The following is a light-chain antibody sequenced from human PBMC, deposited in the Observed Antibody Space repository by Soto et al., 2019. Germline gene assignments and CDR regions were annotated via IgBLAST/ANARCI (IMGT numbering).Light chain of an antibody. CDR1: QGVSSW. CDR2: AAS. CDR3: QQSDSFPRT. Sequence: DIQMPQSPSSVSASVGDRVTITCRASQGVSSWLAWYQQKPGKAPKLLIYAASTLQTGVPSRFSGSGYGTDFTLTISSLQPEDFATYYCQQSDSFPRTFGQGTKLEIK. V-gene: IGKV1-12*01. J-gene: IGKJ2*01.